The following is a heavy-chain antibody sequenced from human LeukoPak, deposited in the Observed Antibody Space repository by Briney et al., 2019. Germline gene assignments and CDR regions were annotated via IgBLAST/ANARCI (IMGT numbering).Heavy chain of an antibody. Sequence: ASVKVSCKASGYTFTGYYMHWVRQAPGQGLEWMGWINPNSGGTNYAQKFQGWVTMTRDTSISTAYMELSRLRSDDTAVYYCARDQGKWIQLWSFDYRGQGTLVTVSS. J-gene: IGHJ4*02. CDR2: INPNSGGT. D-gene: IGHD5-18*01. CDR3: ARDQGKWIQLWSFDY. CDR1: GYTFTGYY. V-gene: IGHV1-2*04.